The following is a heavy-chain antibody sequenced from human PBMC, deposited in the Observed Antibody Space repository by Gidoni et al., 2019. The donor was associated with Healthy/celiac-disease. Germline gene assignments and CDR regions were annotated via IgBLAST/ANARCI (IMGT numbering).Heavy chain of an antibody. V-gene: IGHV3-48*01. D-gene: IGHD6-19*01. CDR1: GFTFSSYS. CDR2: ISSSSSTI. Sequence: EVQLVESGGGLVQPGGSLRLYCAASGFTFSSYSMNWVRQAPGKGLGLVSYISSSSSTIYYADSVKGRFTISRDNAKNSLYLQMNSLRAEDTAVYYCARERQWLVIRAAWYFDLWGRGTLVTVSS. J-gene: IGHJ2*01. CDR3: ARERQWLVIRAAWYFDL.